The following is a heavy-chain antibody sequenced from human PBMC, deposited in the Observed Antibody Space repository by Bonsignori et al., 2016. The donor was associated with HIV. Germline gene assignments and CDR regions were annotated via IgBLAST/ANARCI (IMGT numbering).Heavy chain of an antibody. V-gene: IGHV3-30-3*01. CDR2: ISYDGSNK. Sequence: GGSLRLSCAASGFTFSSYAMHWVRQAPGKGLEWVAVISYDGSNKYYADSVKGRFTISRDNSKNTLYLQMNSLRAEDTAVYYCARDRWLVRGKYFDYWGQGTLVTVSS. J-gene: IGHJ4*02. CDR3: ARDRWLVRGKYFDY. D-gene: IGHD3-10*01. CDR1: GFTFSSYA.